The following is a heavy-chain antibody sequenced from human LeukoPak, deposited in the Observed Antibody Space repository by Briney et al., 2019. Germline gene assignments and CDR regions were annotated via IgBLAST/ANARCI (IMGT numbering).Heavy chain of an antibody. CDR3: ARSLSGSYVFPYYFDY. V-gene: IGHV1-69*04. J-gene: IGHJ4*02. Sequence: ASVKVSCKASGGTFSSYAISWVRQAPGQGLEWMGRIIPILRIANYAQKFQGRVTITADKSTSTAYMELSSLRSEDTAVYYCARSLSGSYVFPYYFDYWGQGTLVTVSS. D-gene: IGHD1-26*01. CDR2: IIPILRIA. CDR1: GGTFSSYA.